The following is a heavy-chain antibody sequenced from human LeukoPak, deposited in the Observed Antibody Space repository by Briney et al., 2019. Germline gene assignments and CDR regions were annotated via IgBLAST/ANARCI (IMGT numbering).Heavy chain of an antibody. J-gene: IGHJ4*02. CDR2: ISSSGSTT. Sequence: PGGSLGLSCAASGFTFSDYYMSWIRQAPGKGLEWVSYISSSGSTTYYADSVKGRFTISRDNAKNSLYLQMNSLRAEDTAVYYCAREPYCTNGVCYTRYYFDYWGQGTLVTVSS. V-gene: IGHV3-11*04. D-gene: IGHD2-8*01. CDR3: AREPYCTNGVCYTRYYFDY. CDR1: GFTFSDYY.